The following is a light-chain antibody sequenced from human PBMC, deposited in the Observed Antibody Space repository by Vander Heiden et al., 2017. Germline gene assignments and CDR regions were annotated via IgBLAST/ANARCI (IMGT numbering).Light chain of an antibody. CDR2: EVS. Sequence: QSALTQPASVSGSPGQSLTISCTGTSSDVGGYNYVSWYQQHPGKAPKLMIYEVSNRPSGVSNRFSGSKSGNTASLTISGLQAEDEADYYCSSYTSSSTSFGTGTKVTVL. J-gene: IGLJ1*01. V-gene: IGLV2-14*01. CDR1: SSDVGGYNY. CDR3: SSYTSSSTS.